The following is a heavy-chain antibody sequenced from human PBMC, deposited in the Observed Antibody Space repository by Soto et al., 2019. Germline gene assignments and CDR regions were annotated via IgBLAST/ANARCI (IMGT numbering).Heavy chain of an antibody. D-gene: IGHD5-12*01. Sequence: QVQLVQSGAEAKKPGTSVTVSCTTSGGTFSSYAISWVRQAPGQGLECMGGIVPLFRTTNYAQKFQGRATITADTSTYTVYMELSGLRSGDTAVYYWARGGYSRTWSSLLDRSGLDVWGQGTPVTVSS. CDR1: GGTFSSYA. CDR2: IVPLFRTT. V-gene: IGHV1-69*06. J-gene: IGHJ6*02. CDR3: ARGGYSRTWSSLLDRSGLDV.